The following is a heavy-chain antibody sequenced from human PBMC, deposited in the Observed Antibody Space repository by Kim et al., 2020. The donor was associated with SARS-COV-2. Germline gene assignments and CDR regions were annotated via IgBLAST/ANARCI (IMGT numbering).Heavy chain of an antibody. J-gene: IGHJ4*02. CDR2: GSH. Sequence: GSHYYADSGKGRFTISRDNSKNTLYLQMNSLRAEDTAVYYCARHSPFDYWGQGTLVTVSS. V-gene: IGHV3-53*01. D-gene: IGHD5-18*01. CDR3: ARHSPFDY.